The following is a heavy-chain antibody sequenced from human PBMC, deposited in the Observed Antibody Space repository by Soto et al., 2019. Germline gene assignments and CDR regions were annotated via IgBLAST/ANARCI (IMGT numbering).Heavy chain of an antibody. CDR2: IIPVFGRV. D-gene: IGHD3-16*01. Sequence: SVKVSCKASGGTFSSRAISWVRQAPGQGLEWMGGIIPVFGRVNYAEKLQDRVTITADESTGTVYMELSSLRSEDTALYYCANSRGGTFLGYHGMDIWGQGTTVTVSS. V-gene: IGHV1-69*13. J-gene: IGHJ6*02. CDR3: ANSRGGTFLGYHGMDI. CDR1: GGTFSSRA.